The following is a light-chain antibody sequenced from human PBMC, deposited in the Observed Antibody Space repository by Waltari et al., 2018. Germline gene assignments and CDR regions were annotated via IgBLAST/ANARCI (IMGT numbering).Light chain of an antibody. J-gene: IGLJ2*01. CDR2: DVV. CDR1: SSNVGTYKY. Sequence: QSALTQPRSVSGSPGQSVTISCTGTSSNVGTYKYVSWYQHHPAKAPNLIIYDVVNGPSGVYNRFSGSKSLNTASLSISGLQAEDEGVYYCSAYTSWSTVIFGGGTKLAVL. CDR3: SAYTSWSTVI. V-gene: IGLV2-14*03.